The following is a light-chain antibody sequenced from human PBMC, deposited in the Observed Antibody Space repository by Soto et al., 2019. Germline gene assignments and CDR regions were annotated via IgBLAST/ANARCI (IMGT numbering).Light chain of an antibody. V-gene: IGKV3-20*01. CDR3: QQFGDSLT. CDR2: GAS. Sequence: ETVLTQSPGTLSLSPGERATLSCRASQSVISNYLAWYQQKPGQAPRLLIYGASSRATGIPDRFIGSGSGTDFTLTVSRLEPEAFAVYYCQQFGDSLTFGGGTKVDIK. J-gene: IGKJ4*01. CDR1: QSVISNY.